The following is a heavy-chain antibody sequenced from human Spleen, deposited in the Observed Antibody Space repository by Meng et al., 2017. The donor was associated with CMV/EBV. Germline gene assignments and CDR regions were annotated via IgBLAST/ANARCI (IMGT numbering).Heavy chain of an antibody. CDR2: IRSKRDGYST. CDR1: GITFSDHH. D-gene: IGHD1-26*01. Sequence: GESLKISCAASGITFSDHHMDWVRQATGKGLEWVGRIRSKRDGYSTEYAASVKGRFIISRDESSNSVYLQMSSLKTEDTAVYYCTVVGGTGGGHYYYGLDVWGQGTTVTVSS. CDR3: TVVGGTGGGHYYYGLDV. J-gene: IGHJ6*02. V-gene: IGHV3-72*01.